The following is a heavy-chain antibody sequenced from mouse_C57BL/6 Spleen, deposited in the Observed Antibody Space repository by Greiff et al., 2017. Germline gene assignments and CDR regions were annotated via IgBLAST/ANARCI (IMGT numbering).Heavy chain of an antibody. V-gene: IGHV1-80*01. CDR2: IYPGDGDT. J-gene: IGHJ1*03. CDR3: ASPYYYSSSYWYFDV. CDR1: GYAFSSYW. D-gene: IGHD1-1*01. Sequence: QVQLQQSGAELVKPGASVKISCKASGYAFSSYWMNWVKQRPGKGLEWIGQIYPGDGDTNYNGKFKGKATLTADKSSSTAYMRLSSLTSEDSAVYCCASPYYYSSSYWYFDVWGTGTTVTVSS.